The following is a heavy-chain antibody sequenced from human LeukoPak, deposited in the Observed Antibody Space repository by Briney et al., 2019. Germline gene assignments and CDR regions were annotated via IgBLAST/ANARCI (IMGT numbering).Heavy chain of an antibody. V-gene: IGHV3-23*01. CDR2: IGGSGDKM. Sequence: GGSLRLSCAASGFTFNRNAISWVRRAPGKGLEWVSTIGGSGDKMFYADSVKGRFTISRDNSKNMVHLQMNSLTGEDTALYYCVRRGDASSGWGDHDFWGQGALVTVSS. CDR3: VRRGDASSGWGDHDF. D-gene: IGHD6-19*01. J-gene: IGHJ4*02. CDR1: GFTFNRNA.